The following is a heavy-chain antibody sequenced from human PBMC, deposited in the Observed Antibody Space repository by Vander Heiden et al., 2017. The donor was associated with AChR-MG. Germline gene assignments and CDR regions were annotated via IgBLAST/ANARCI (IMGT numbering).Heavy chain of an antibody. V-gene: IGHV6-1*01. Sequence: QVQLQQSGPGLVKPSQTLPPTCAISGARVSSNSSAWNWIRQSPSRGLEWLGRTYYRSKWYNDYAVSVKSRITINPDTSKNQFSLQLNSVTPEDTAVYYCARDLIGSSVSRFDDWGHGPLVTVSS. CDR1: GARVSSNSSA. CDR3: ARDLIGSSVSRFDD. J-gene: IGHJ4*01. CDR2: TYYRSKWYN. D-gene: IGHD6-6*01.